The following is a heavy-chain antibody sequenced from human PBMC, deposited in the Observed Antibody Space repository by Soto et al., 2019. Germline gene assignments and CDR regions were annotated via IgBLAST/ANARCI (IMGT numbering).Heavy chain of an antibody. D-gene: IGHD2-21*02. V-gene: IGHV3-23*01. CDR2: ISGSGGST. Sequence: GGSLRLSCTASGFTFSSYAMSWVRQAPGKGLEWVSAISGSGGSTYHADSVKGRFTISRDNSKNTLYLQMNSLRAEDTAVYYCAKDDVVVTDPGFDYWGQGTLVTVSS. CDR1: GFTFSSYA. J-gene: IGHJ4*02. CDR3: AKDDVVVTDPGFDY.